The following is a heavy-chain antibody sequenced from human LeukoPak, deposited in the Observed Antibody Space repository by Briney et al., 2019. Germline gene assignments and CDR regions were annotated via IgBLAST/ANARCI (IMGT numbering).Heavy chain of an antibody. J-gene: IGHJ4*02. CDR3: AREPYSSSWYGYYFDY. CDR2: IFYTGST. V-gene: IGHV4-59*12. Sequence: PSETLSLTCTVSGGSISSYYWSWIRQPPGKGLEWIGYIFYTGSTNYNPSLKSRVTISVLTSKNRFSLKLSSVTAADTAVYYCAREPYSSSWYGYYFDYWGQGTLVTVSS. D-gene: IGHD6-13*01. CDR1: GGSISSYY.